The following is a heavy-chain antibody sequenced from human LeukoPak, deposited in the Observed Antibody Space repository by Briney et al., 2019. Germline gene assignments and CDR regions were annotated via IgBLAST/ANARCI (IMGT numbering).Heavy chain of an antibody. J-gene: IGHJ4*02. CDR3: ARIDCSGGSCYSDY. V-gene: IGHV3-48*03. CDR2: ISSSGSTI. Sequence: GGSLRLSCAASGFTFSSYEMNWVRQAPGKGREWGSYISSSGSTIYYADSVKGRFTISRDNAKNSLYLQMNSLRAEDTAVYYRARIDCSGGSCYSDYWGQGTLVTVSS. CDR1: GFTFSSYE. D-gene: IGHD2-15*01.